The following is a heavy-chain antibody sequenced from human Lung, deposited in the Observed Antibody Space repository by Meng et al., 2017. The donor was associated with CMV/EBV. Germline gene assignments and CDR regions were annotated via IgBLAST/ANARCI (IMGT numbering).Heavy chain of an antibody. CDR1: RFTFGVYW. D-gene: IGHD2-15*01. V-gene: IGHV3-7*01. J-gene: IGHJ4*01. CDR2: LKEEGSEK. Sequence: GESLKISCAGSRFTFGVYWMNWLRQAPGKGLEWVANLKEEGSEKYYADSVNGRFTISRDSARNSLYLQMNGLRGENTAVYYCTRPDSCYWPSDDWGQGTLVTVSS. CDR3: TRPDSCYWPSDD.